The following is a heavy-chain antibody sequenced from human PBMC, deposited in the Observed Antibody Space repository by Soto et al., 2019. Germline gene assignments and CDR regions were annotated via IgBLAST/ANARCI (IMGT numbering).Heavy chain of an antibody. J-gene: IGHJ5*02. D-gene: IGHD1-1*01. V-gene: IGHV4-30-4*01. CDR2: ICHTGNT. Sequence: SETLSLTCTVSGGSISSGDYYWSWIRQPPGKGLEWIGNICHTGNTYYNASLRGRVTISVDASKNQFSLILNSMTAADTAIFYCARLPTGYPNWFDAWGQGIMVAVSS. CDR1: GGSISSGDYY. CDR3: ARLPTGYPNWFDA.